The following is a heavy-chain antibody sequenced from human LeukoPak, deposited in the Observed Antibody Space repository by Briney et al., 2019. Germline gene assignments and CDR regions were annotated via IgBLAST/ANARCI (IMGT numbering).Heavy chain of an antibody. V-gene: IGHV3-7*05. CDR3: ARGATAAANIYDY. Sequence: GGSLRLSCAASGFTFSDYYMSWIRQAPGKGLEWVANIKQDGGEKYYVDSVKGRFTISRDNAQSSLFLQINSLSAEDTAVYYCARGATAAANIYDYWGQGTLVTVSS. CDR1: GFTFSDYY. CDR2: IKQDGGEK. J-gene: IGHJ4*02. D-gene: IGHD6-13*01.